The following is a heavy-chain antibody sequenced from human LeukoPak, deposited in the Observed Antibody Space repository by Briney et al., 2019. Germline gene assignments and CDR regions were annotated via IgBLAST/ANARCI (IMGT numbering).Heavy chain of an antibody. CDR3: AKEVAVSGVPLFDY. D-gene: IGHD6-19*01. CDR2: IRYSGSGT. J-gene: IGHJ4*02. V-gene: IGHV3-23*01. CDR1: GFTFSSYA. Sequence: PGGSLRLSCAASGFTFSSYAMSWVRQAPGKWPEWVSGIRYSGSGTYYADSVKGRFSISRDNSKNMLYLQMNSLRAEDTAVYYCAKEVAVSGVPLFDYWGQGTLVTVSS.